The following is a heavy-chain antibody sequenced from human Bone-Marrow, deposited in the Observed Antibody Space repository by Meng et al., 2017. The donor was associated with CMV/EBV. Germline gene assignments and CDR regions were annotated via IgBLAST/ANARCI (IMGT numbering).Heavy chain of an antibody. D-gene: IGHD3-10*01. Sequence: SVKVSCKASGYTFTSYYMHWVRQAPGQGLEWMGIIHPSGGSTSYAQKFQGRVTMTRDTSTSTVYMELSSLRSEDTAVYYCARETRFRGVVRGVNRGWFDPWGQGTLVTVSS. CDR3: ARETRFRGVVRGVNRGWFDP. J-gene: IGHJ5*02. V-gene: IGHV1-46*01. CDR1: GYTFTSYY. CDR2: IHPSGGST.